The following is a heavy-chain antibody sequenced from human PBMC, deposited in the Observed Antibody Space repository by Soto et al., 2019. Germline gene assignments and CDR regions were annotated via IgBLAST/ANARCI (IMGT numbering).Heavy chain of an antibody. CDR3: ASQGDFWSGLYYYYMDV. Sequence: SETLSLTCAVYGGSFSGYYWSWIRQPPGKGLEWIGEINHSGSTNYNPSLKSRVTISVDTSKNQFSLKLSSVTAADTAVYYCASQGDFWSGLYYYYMDVWGKGTTVTV. V-gene: IGHV4-34*01. CDR2: INHSGST. D-gene: IGHD3-3*01. CDR1: GGSFSGYY. J-gene: IGHJ6*03.